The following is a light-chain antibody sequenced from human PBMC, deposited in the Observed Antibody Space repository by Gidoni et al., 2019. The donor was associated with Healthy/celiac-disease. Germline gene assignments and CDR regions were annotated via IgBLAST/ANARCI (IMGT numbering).Light chain of an antibody. J-gene: IGLJ3*02. CDR2: DVS. CDR3: CSYAGSYPWV. Sequence: QSALTQPRSVSGAPGQSVTISCTGTSSDVGGDNYVSWYQQHPGKAPKLMIYDVSKRPSGVPDRFSGSKSGNSASLTISGLQSEDEADYYCCSYAGSYPWVFGGGTKLTVL. V-gene: IGLV2-11*01. CDR1: SSDVGGDNY.